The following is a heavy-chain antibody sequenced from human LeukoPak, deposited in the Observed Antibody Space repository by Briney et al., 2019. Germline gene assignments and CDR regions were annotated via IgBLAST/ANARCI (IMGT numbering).Heavy chain of an antibody. J-gene: IGHJ3*02. CDR2: ISYGGSNK. CDR3: ARDWGSTSPRLGAFDI. CDR1: GFTFSSYA. V-gene: IGHV3-30*01. D-gene: IGHD2-2*01. Sequence: GGSLRLSCAASGFTFSSYAMHWVRQAPGKGLEGVAVISYGGSNKYYADSVKVPFPISTDNSKTPLYLQMTSLRAEDTAVYYCARDWGSTSPRLGAFDIWGQGTMVTVSS.